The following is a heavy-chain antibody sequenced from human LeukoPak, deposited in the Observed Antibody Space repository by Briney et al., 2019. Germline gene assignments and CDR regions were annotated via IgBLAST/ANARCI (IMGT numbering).Heavy chain of an antibody. D-gene: IGHD3-10*01. CDR1: GYTFTGYY. Sequence: GASVKVSCRASGYTFTGYYMHWVRQAPGQGLEWMGWINPNSGGTNYAQKFQGRVTMTRDTSISTAYMELSRLRSDDTAVYYCPRVFYGSRNFDYWGQGTLVTVSS. J-gene: IGHJ4*02. V-gene: IGHV1-2*02. CDR3: PRVFYGSRNFDY. CDR2: INPNSGGT.